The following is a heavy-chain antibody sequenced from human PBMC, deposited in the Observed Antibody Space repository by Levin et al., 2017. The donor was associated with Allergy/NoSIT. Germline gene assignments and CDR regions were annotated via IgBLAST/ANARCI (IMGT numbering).Heavy chain of an antibody. CDR1: GYSFTSYW. Sequence: GGSLRLSCKGSGYSFTSYWIGWVRQMPGKGLEWMGIIYPGDSDTRYSPSFQGQVTISADKSISTAYLQWSSLKASDTAMYDCARLIVGWFDPWGQGTLVTVSS. V-gene: IGHV5-51*01. CDR3: ARLIVGWFDP. D-gene: IGHD1-26*01. CDR2: IYPGDSDT. J-gene: IGHJ5*02.